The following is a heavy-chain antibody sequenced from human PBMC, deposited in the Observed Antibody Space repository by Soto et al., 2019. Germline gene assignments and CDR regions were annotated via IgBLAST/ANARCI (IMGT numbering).Heavy chain of an antibody. J-gene: IGHJ2*01. D-gene: IGHD4-17*01. CDR1: GFTFSSYA. Sequence: EVQLLESGGGLVQPGGSLRLSCAASGFTFSSYAMNWVRQAPGKGLEWVSVISGSGGSTYYADAVKGRFTISRDNSKNTLYQQMNNLRAEDTAVYYCAKRTVGWYFDLWGRGTLVTVSS. V-gene: IGHV3-23*01. CDR3: AKRTVGWYFDL. CDR2: ISGSGGST.